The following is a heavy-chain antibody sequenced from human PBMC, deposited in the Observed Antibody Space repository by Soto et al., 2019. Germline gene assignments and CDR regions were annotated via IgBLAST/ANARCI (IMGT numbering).Heavy chain of an antibody. CDR3: AKDPRSYPRGRPTYYFDY. CDR1: GFTFSSYG. Sequence: QPGGSLRLSCAASGFTFSSYGMHWVRQAPGKGLEWVAVISYDGSNKYYADSVKGRFTISRDNSKNTLYLQMNSLRAEDTAVYYCAKDPRSYPRGRPTYYFDYWGQGXLVTVSS. CDR2: ISYDGSNK. V-gene: IGHV3-30*18. D-gene: IGHD1-26*01. J-gene: IGHJ4*02.